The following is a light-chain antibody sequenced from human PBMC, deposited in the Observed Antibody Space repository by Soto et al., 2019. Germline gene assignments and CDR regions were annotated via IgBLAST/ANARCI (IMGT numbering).Light chain of an antibody. J-gene: IGKJ2*01. CDR2: DAS. Sequence: DIQMTQSPSTLSASVGDRVTITCRASQRVSRWLAWYQQKPGKAPKLLIYDASSLDIGVPSRFSGRGSGTEFTLTISCLQPDDFATYYCQQYKSYWYTFGQGTKLEIK. CDR3: QQYKSYWYT. CDR1: QRVSRW. V-gene: IGKV1-5*01.